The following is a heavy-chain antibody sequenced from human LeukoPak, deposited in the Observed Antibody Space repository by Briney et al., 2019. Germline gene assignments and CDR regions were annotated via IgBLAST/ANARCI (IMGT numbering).Heavy chain of an antibody. V-gene: IGHV3-23*01. J-gene: IGHJ4*02. Sequence: GGSLRLSCAASGFTFTSYAMGWVRQAPGKGLEWVSDISVSGDRIYYADSVKGRFTISRDNSNNTLFLQMNSLRAEDMAVYYCARDRSGSGDYWGQGTLVTVSS. D-gene: IGHD2-15*01. CDR1: GFTFTSYA. CDR2: ISVSGDRI. CDR3: ARDRSGSGDY.